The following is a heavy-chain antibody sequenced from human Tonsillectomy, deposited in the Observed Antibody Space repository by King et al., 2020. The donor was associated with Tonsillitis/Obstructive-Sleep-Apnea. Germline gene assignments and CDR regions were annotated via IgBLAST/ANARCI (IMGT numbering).Heavy chain of an antibody. D-gene: IGHD2-2*03. J-gene: IGHJ3*02. Sequence: VQLVESGAEVKKPGESLKISCKDSGYSFTSYWIGWVRQMPGKGLEWMGIIYPGDSDTSYSPSFQGQVTISADKSISTAYLQWSSLKASVTAMYYCVRRYLDISFQNVFDIWGQGPIVTVSS. CDR2: IYPGDSDT. V-gene: IGHV5-51*01. CDR3: VRRYLDISFQNVFDI. CDR1: GYSFTSYW.